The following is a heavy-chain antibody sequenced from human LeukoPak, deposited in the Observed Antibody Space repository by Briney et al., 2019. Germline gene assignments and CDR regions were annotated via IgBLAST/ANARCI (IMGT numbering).Heavy chain of an antibody. CDR2: ISWDGGST. J-gene: IGHJ4*02. Sequence: GGSLRLSCAASGFTFDDYTMHWVRQAPGKGLEWVSLISWDGGSTYYADSVKGRFTISRDNAKNSLYVQMNSLRAEDTAVYYCARGLYGSGKYYFDYWGQGTLVTVSS. V-gene: IGHV3-43*01. CDR1: GFTFDDYT. CDR3: ARGLYGSGKYYFDY. D-gene: IGHD3-10*01.